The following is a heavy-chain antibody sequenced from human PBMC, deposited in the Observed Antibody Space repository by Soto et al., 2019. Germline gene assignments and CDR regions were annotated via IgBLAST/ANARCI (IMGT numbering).Heavy chain of an antibody. CDR2: IYYSGST. J-gene: IGHJ4*02. D-gene: IGHD7-27*01. V-gene: IGHV4-59*01. CDR1: GGSISNYY. Sequence: PSETLSLTCTVSGGSISNYYWSCIRQPPGKGLEWIGYIYYSGSTNYNPSLKSRVTISVDTSKNQFSLKLNSVTAADTAVYYCARVWGRIFDYWGQGTLVTVSS. CDR3: ARVWGRIFDY.